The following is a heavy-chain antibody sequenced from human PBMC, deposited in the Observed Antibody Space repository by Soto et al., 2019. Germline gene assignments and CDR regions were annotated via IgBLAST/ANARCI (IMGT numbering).Heavy chain of an antibody. D-gene: IGHD4-17*01. CDR2: IKSKTDGGTT. CDR1: SVSNAW. V-gene: IGHV3-15*07. CDR3: TTFGPLCDYGDYRLGSFDY. Sequence: SVSNAWMKWVRQAPGKGLEWVGRIKSKTDGGTTDYAAPVKGRFTISRDDSKNTLYLQMNSLKTEDTAVYYCTTFGPLCDYGDYRLGSFDYWGQGTLVTVSS. J-gene: IGHJ4*02.